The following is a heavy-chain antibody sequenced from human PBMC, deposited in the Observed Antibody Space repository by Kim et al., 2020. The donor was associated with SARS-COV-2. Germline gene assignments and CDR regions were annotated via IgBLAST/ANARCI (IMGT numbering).Heavy chain of an antibody. D-gene: IGHD2-8*01. V-gene: IGHV3-23*01. Sequence: GGSLRLSCAASGFTFSTDTMSWVRQAPGKGLEWVSSISASDHSPYYADRVKGRFTVSRDNSRNKLYLLMHGLRAEDTAAYYCLNSLQNRYCTLTNCFDI. CDR3: LNSLQNRYCTLTNCFDI. CDR1: GFTFSTDT. CDR2: ISASDHSP. J-gene: IGHJ3*02.